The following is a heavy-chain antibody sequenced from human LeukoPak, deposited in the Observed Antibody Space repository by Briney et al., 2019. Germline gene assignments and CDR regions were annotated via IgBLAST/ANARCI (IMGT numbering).Heavy chain of an antibody. D-gene: IGHD3-22*01. CDR2: IYDSGST. J-gene: IGHJ5*02. CDR1: GGSISSGGYY. Sequence: SQTLSLTCTVSGGSISSGGYYWSWIRQHPGKGLEWIGYIYDSGSTYYNPSLKSRVTISVDTSKNQFSLNLSSVTAADTAVYYCARGDTYYYDSSGYWFDPWGQGTLVTVSS. CDR3: ARGDTYYYDSSGYWFDP. V-gene: IGHV4-31*03.